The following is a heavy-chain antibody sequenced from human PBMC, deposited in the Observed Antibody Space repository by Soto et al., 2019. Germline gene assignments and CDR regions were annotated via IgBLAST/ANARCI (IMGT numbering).Heavy chain of an antibody. J-gene: IGHJ4*02. D-gene: IGHD3-16*01. V-gene: IGHV1-3*01. CDR2: INAGNGNT. CDR3: ARAVGGPTSNLDY. CDR1: GYTFTSYA. Sequence: ASGKVSCKASGYTFTSYAMHWVRQAPGQRLEWMGWINAGNGNTKYSQKFQGRVTITRDTSASTAYMELSSLRSEDTAVYYCARAVGGPTSNLDYWGQGTLVTVSS.